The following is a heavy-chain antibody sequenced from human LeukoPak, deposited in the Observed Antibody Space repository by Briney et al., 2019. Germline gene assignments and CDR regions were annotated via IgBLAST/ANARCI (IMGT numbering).Heavy chain of an antibody. V-gene: IGHV3-7*01. CDR1: RFTLSNYW. Sequence: GGSLRLSCAASRFTLSNYWMSWVRQAPGKGLEWVANIKQDGSETYYVDSVKGRFTISRDNAKNSLSLQMNSLRAEDTAVYYCARQRGSGCIDYWGQGTLVTVSS. D-gene: IGHD6-19*01. CDR3: ARQRGSGCIDY. J-gene: IGHJ4*02. CDR2: IKQDGSET.